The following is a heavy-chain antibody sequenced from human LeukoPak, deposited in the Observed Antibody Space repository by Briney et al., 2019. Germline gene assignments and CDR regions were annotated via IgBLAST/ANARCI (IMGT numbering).Heavy chain of an antibody. J-gene: IGHJ4*02. CDR2: IYYSGST. CDR3: ARGSNYDILTGYYIGGAIFDY. V-gene: IGHV4-31*03. D-gene: IGHD3-9*01. Sequence: SQTLSLTCTVSGGSIGSGGYYWSWIRQHPGKGLEWIGYIYYSGSTYYNPSLKSRVTISVDTSKNQFSLKLSSVTAADTAVYYCARGSNYDILTGYYIGGAIFDYWGQGTLVTVSS. CDR1: GGSIGSGGYY.